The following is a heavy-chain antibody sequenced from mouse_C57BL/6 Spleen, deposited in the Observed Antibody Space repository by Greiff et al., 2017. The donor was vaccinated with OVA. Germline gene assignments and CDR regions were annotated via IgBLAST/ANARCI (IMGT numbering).Heavy chain of an antibody. V-gene: IGHV7-3*01. J-gene: IGHJ1*03. CDR1: GFTFTDYY. CDR3: ASAYYSNYGWYFDV. D-gene: IGHD2-5*01. Sequence: EVKLEESGGGLVQPGGSLSLSCAASGFTFTDYYMSWVRQPPGKALEWLGFIRNKANGYTTEYSASVKGRFTISRDTSQSILYLQMNALRAEDSATYYCASAYYSNYGWYFDVWGTGTTVTVSS. CDR2: IRNKANGYTT.